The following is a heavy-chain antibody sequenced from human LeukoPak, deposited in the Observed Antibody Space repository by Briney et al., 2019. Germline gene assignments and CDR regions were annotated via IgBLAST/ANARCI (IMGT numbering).Heavy chain of an antibody. CDR3: ARGDPITFGGVIVIGNAFDI. D-gene: IGHD3-16*02. CDR1: GFTFSSYS. Sequence: GGSLRLSCAATGFTFSSYSMNWVRQAPGKGLEWVSSISSSSSYIYYADSVKGRFTISRDNAKNSLYLQMSSLRAEDTAVYYCARGDPITFGGVIVIGNAFDIWGQGTMVTVSS. J-gene: IGHJ3*02. CDR2: ISSSSSYI. V-gene: IGHV3-21*01.